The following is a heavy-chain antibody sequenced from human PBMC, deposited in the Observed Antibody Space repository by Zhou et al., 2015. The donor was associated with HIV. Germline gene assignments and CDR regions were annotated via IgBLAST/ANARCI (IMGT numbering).Heavy chain of an antibody. J-gene: IGHJ6*02. CDR1: GYSFTTYH. D-gene: IGHD3-22*01. Sequence: QVQLVQSGAEVKKPGASVKISCKAFGYSFTTYHMLWVRQAPGQGLEWMGVINPRGDKTNYAQEFQGRLTITTDTSTNTVYMELSSLRSEDTAVYYCARGMIVVVSNDYYYYGMDVWGQGTTVTVSS. V-gene: IGHV1-46*01. CDR2: INPRGDKT. CDR3: ARGMIVVVSNDYYYYGMDV.